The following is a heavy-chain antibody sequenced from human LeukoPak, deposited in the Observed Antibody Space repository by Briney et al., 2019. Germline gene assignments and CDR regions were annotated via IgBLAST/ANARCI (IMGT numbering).Heavy chain of an antibody. CDR2: ISGSGGST. Sequence: PGGSLRLSCAASGSTFSSYAMSWVRQAPGKGLEWVSAISGSGGSTYYADSVKGRFTISRDNSKNTLYLQMNSLRAEDTAVYYCAARDGYPRGAFDYWGQGTLVTVSS. V-gene: IGHV3-23*01. J-gene: IGHJ4*02. D-gene: IGHD5-24*01. CDR3: AARDGYPRGAFDY. CDR1: GSTFSSYA.